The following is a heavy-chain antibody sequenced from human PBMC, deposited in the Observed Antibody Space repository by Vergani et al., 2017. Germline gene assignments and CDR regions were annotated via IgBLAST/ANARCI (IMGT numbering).Heavy chain of an antibody. V-gene: IGHV3-9*01. CDR2: ISWNSGSI. J-gene: IGHJ4*02. CDR1: GFTFDDYA. Sequence: EVQLVESGGGLVQPGRSLRLSCAASGFTFDDYAMHWVRQAPGKGLEWVSGISWNSGSIGYADSVKGRFTISRDNAKNSLYLQMNSLRAEDTAVYYCAKDRSVVAAYFDYWGQGTLVTVSS. CDR3: AKDRSVVAAYFDY. D-gene: IGHD2-15*01.